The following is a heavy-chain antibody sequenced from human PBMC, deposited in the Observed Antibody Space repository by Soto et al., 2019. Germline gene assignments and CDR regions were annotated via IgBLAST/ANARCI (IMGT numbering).Heavy chain of an antibody. CDR2: IYYGGSN. CDR3: ARYGSGSSVWFDP. CDR1: GGSLSSYY. D-gene: IGHD3-10*01. Sequence: SETLSLTSTASGGSLSSYYCSSTRHLPGKGLEWMWYIYYGGSNIYNPSLKSLVTIAVDTAKIQFSLKLSSVTAADTAVYYCARYGSGSSVWFDPWGQGTLVTVSA. J-gene: IGHJ5*02. V-gene: IGHV4-59*01.